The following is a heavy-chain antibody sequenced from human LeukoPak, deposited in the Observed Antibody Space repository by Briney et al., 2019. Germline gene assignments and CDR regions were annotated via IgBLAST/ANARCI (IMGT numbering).Heavy chain of an antibody. D-gene: IGHD3-10*01. Sequence: GGSLRLSCAASGFTFDDYTMHWVRQAPGKGLEWVSLISWDGGSTYYADSVKGRFTISRDNSKNSLYLQMNSLRTEDTALYYCAKDIAPRNGVRGRLGGNFDYWGQGTLVTVS. J-gene: IGHJ4*02. CDR1: GFTFDDYT. CDR2: ISWDGGST. V-gene: IGHV3-43*01. CDR3: AKDIAPRNGVRGRLGGNFDY.